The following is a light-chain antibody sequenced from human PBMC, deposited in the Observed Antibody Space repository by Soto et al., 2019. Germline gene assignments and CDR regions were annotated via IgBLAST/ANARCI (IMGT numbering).Light chain of an antibody. CDR3: QQYNSYSEA. J-gene: IGKJ1*01. CDR1: QGIVRW. CDR2: DAS. Sequence: DIQMTQSPSTLSASVGDRVTITCRASQGIVRWLAWYQQKPGKAPKLLIYDASSLESGVPSRFSGSGAGTEFTLTISSLQPDDFATYYCQQYNSYSEAFGQGTKVDIK. V-gene: IGKV1-5*01.